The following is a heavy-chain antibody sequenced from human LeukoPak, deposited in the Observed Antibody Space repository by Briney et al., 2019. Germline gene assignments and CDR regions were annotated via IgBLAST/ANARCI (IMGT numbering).Heavy chain of an antibody. J-gene: IGHJ4*02. CDR3: ARYRVEGAQRYFDY. Sequence: PGGSLRLSCAAAGFTFSDYYKSWIRHAPGEGLEWVSYMSSSSGSHTNYADSVKGRFTISRDNAKNSLYLQMNSLRAEDTAVYYCARYRVEGAQRYFDYWGQGTLVTVSS. CDR1: GFTFSDYY. V-gene: IGHV3-11*03. D-gene: IGHD2-15*01. CDR2: MSSSSGSHT.